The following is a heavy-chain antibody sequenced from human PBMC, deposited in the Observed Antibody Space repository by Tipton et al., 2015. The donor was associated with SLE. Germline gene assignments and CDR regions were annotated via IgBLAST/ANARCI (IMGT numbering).Heavy chain of an antibody. D-gene: IGHD6-19*01. Sequence: GSLRLSCAASGFTFSSYGMHWVRQSPGRGLELVTFTYDGSDDYYSDSVKGRFTISRDNSRNTLYLQMNSLSAEDTAIYYCVKVGFGWYGPDSWGQGTLVTVSS. CDR2: TYDGSDD. CDR3: VKVGFGWYGPDS. J-gene: IGHJ5*01. CDR1: GFTFSSYG. V-gene: IGHV3-30*02.